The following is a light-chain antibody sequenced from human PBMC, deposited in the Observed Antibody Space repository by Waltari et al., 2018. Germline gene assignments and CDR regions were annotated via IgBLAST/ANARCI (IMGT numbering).Light chain of an antibody. CDR2: YDA. V-gene: IGLV3-21*04. J-gene: IGLJ2*01. CDR1: NIGSIR. CDR3: QVWDTGSDHVI. Sequence: SYVLTQPPSVSVAPGETARISCGGKNIGSIRFHWYQQKAGQAPVLVMSYDADRPSGIPERFSGSNSGNTATLTINRVEVGDEADYYCQVWDTGSDHVIFGGGTKLTV.